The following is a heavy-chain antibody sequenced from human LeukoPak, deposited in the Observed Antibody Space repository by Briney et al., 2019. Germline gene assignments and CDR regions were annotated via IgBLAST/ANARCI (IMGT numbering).Heavy chain of an antibody. CDR2: ISGSGGST. V-gene: IGHV3-23*01. D-gene: IGHD5-12*01. CDR1: GFTFISYA. Sequence: PGGSLRLSCAASGFTFISYAMSWVRQAPGKGLEWVSAISGSGGSTYYADSVKGRFTISRDNSKNTLYLQMNSLRAEDTAVYYCAKDQSGGYDSVPYYWGQGTLVTVSS. CDR3: AKDQSGGYDSVPYY. J-gene: IGHJ4*02.